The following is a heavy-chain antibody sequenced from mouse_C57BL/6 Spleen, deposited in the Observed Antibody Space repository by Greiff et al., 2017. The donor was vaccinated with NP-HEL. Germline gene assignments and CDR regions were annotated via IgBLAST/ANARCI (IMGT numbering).Heavy chain of an antibody. CDR3: ARLVTTGVATPGFDV. Sequence: QVHVKQSGAELVKPGASVKISCKASGYAFSSYWMNWVKQRPGKGLEWIGQIYPGDGDTNYNGKFKGKATLTADKSSSTAYMQLSSLTSEDSAVYVCARLVTTGVATPGFDVWGTGTTVTVSS. J-gene: IGHJ1*03. D-gene: IGHD1-1*01. CDR1: GYAFSSYW. CDR2: IYPGDGDT. V-gene: IGHV1-80*01.